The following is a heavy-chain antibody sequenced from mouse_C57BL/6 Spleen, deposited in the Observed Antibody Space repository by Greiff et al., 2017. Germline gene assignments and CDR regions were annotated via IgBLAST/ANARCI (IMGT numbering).Heavy chain of an antibody. CDR2: INPSNGGT. V-gene: IGHV1-53*01. D-gene: IGHD2-4*01. J-gene: IGHJ4*01. Sequence: QVQLQQSGTELVKPGASVKLSCKASGYTFTSYWMHWVKQRPGQGLEWIGNINPSNGGTNYNEKFKSKATLTVDKSSSTAYMQLSSLTSEDSAVYYCARFRYDYDYAMDYWGQGTSVTVSS. CDR1: GYTFTSYW. CDR3: ARFRYDYDYAMDY.